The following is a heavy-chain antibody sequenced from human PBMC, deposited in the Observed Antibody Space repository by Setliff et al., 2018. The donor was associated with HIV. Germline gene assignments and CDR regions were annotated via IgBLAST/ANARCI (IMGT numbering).Heavy chain of an antibody. CDR3: ARPGSSSSYYAMDV. J-gene: IGHJ6*02. CDR2: IYYSGST. D-gene: IGHD3-10*01. CDR1: GGSIRSSNYY. Sequence: SETLSLTCTVSGGSIRSSNYYWGWIRQPPGKGLEWIGHIYYSGSTNYNPSLKSRVTISVDTSKNQFSLKLSSVTAADTAVYYCARPGSSSSYYAMDVWGQGTTVTVSS. V-gene: IGHV4-39*07.